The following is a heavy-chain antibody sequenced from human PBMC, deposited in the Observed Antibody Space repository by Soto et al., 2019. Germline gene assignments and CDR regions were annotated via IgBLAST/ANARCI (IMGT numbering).Heavy chain of an antibody. D-gene: IGHD5-18*01. CDR2: ISWNSGSI. J-gene: IGHJ6*02. V-gene: IGHV3-9*01. CDR3: AKVPDTAANYYYYGMDV. CDR1: GFRFYVSA. Sequence: SLRLSCAACGFRFYVSAMPWARKAQGKGMEWVSGISWNSGSIGYADSVKGRFTISRDNAKNSLYLQMNSLRAEDTALYYCAKVPDTAANYYYYGMDVWGQGTTVTVSS.